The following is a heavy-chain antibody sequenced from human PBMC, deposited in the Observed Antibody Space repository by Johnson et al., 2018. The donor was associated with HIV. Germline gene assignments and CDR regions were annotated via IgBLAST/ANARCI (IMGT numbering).Heavy chain of an antibody. CDR2: INSKTDGGTT. CDR1: GFTFSNAW. V-gene: IGHV3-15*01. CDR3: ASTGSGSDDAFDI. J-gene: IGHJ3*02. Sequence: EVQLVESGGGLVQHGGSLRLSCAASGFTFSNAWMSWVRQAPGKGLEWVGRINSKTDGGTTDYAAPVKGRFTISRDNSKNTLYLQMNSLRAEDTAVYYCASTGSGSDDAFDIWGQGTMVTVSS. D-gene: IGHD3-10*01.